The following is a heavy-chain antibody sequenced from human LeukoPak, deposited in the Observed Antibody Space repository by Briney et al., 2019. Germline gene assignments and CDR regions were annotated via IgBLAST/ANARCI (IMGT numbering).Heavy chain of an antibody. V-gene: IGHV1-2*02. D-gene: IGHD1-26*01. CDR2: INPITGGT. CDR1: GYTFSGYY. J-gene: IGHJ4*02. CDR3: VRGRGKWGGGDY. Sequence: ASVKVSCKASGYTFSGYYMHWVRQAPGQELEWMGWINPITGGTNYAQKFQGRVTMTRDTFINTAYMDLSRLTSDDTAVYYCVRGRGKWGGGDYWGQGTLVTVSS.